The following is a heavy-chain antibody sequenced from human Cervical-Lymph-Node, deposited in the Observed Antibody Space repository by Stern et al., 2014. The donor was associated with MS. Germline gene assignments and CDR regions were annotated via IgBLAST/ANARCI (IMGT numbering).Heavy chain of an antibody. J-gene: IGHJ4*02. CDR2: IHHSGST. CDR1: GGSISSNNW. V-gene: IGHV4-4*02. D-gene: IGHD3-10*01. Sequence: QLQLQESGPGLVKPSGTLSLICAVSGGSISSNNWWTWVRQPPGKGLEWIGQIHHSGSTNYNPSLESRVTISVDKSKNQFFLNLYSVTAADTAVYYCASRNYGSGRTDYWGQGTLVTVSS. CDR3: ASRNYGSGRTDY.